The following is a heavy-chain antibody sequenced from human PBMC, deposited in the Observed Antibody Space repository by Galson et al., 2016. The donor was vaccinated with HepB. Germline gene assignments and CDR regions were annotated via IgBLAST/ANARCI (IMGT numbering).Heavy chain of an antibody. Sequence: CAISGDSVSSDSAAWTWVRQSPSRGLEYLGRIYYRPTWHNDHAVSVKSRVTIEPDTSKNQFSVHLKDVTPEDTAVYYCARVVAATSRPFYHGLDVWGQGTAVTVSS. CDR1: GDSVSSDSAA. J-gene: IGHJ6*02. D-gene: IGHD6-19*01. CDR2: IYYRPTWHN. CDR3: ARVVAATSRPFYHGLDV. V-gene: IGHV6-1*01.